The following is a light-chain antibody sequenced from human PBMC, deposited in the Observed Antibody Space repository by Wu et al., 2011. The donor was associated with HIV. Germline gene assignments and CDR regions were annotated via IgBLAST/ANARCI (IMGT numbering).Light chain of an antibody. CDR3: QQRSAWPRALT. J-gene: IGKJ4*01. CDR1: QSVTSNY. V-gene: IGKV3D-20*02. CDR2: ATS. Sequence: DTLLTQSPGTLSLSPGERATLSCRASQSVTSNYLAWYQQKPGQAPRLLIYATSNRATGIPDRISGSGSGTLLTLTISRLEPEDFAVYYCQQRSAWPRALTFGGGTKVEIK.